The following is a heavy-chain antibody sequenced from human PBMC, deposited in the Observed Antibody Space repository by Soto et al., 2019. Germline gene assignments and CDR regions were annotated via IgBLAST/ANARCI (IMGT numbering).Heavy chain of an antibody. V-gene: IGHV1-69*13. CDR3: AREPNSSGWYRNWFDP. J-gene: IGHJ5*02. Sequence: VASVKVSCKASGGTFSSYAISWVRQAPGQGLEWMGGIIPIFGTANYAQKFQGRVTITAGESTSTAYMELSSLRSEDTAVYYCAREPNSSGWYRNWFDPWGQGTLVTVSS. CDR1: GGTFSSYA. D-gene: IGHD6-19*01. CDR2: IIPIFGTA.